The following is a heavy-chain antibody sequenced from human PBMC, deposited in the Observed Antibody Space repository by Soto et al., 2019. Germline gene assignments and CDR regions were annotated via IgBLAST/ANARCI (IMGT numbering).Heavy chain of an antibody. CDR2: ISYDGSNK. J-gene: IGHJ4*02. CDR3: AKSEGGCVGGSCLMDY. V-gene: IGHV3-30*18. Sequence: QVQLVESGGGVVQPGRSLRLSCAASGFTFSSYGMHWVRQAPGKGLEWVAVISYDGSNKYYADSVKGRFTISRDYSKNTLYLQMNSLSAEDTAVYYCAKSEGGCVGGSCLMDYWGQGTLVTVSS. D-gene: IGHD2-15*01. CDR1: GFTFSSYG.